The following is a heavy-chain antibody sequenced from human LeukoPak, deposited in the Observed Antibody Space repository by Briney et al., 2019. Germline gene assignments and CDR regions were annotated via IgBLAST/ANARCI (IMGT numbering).Heavy chain of an antibody. Sequence: PSETLSLTCTVSGGSISSYYWSWIRQPPGKGLEWIGYIYYSGSTNYNPSLKSRVTISVDTSKNQFSLKLSSVAAADTAVYYCASDDYVWGSYPYWGQGTLVTVSS. CDR1: GGSISSYY. J-gene: IGHJ4*02. CDR2: IYYSGST. CDR3: ASDDYVWGSYPY. D-gene: IGHD3-16*02. V-gene: IGHV4-59*08.